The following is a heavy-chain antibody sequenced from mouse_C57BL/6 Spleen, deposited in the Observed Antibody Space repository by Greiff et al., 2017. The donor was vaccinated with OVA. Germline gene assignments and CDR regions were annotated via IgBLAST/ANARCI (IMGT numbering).Heavy chain of an antibody. D-gene: IGHD4-1*01. CDR3: ARPNWCYYAMDY. CDR1: GYTFTSYW. CDR2: IHPNSGST. J-gene: IGHJ4*01. V-gene: IGHV1-64*01. Sequence: QVQLQQPGAELVKPGASVKLSCKASGYTFTSYWMHWVKQRPGQGLEWIGMIHPNSGSTNYNEKFKSKATLTVDKSSSTAYMQLSSLTSEDSAVYYCARPNWCYYAMDYWGQGTSVTVSS.